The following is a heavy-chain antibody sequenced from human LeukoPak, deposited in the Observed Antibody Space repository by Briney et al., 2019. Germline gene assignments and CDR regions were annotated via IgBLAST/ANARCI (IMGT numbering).Heavy chain of an antibody. CDR1: GFTFSRYW. D-gene: IGHD4-17*01. Sequence: SGGSLRLSCAASGFTFSRYWMSWVRQAPGNGLEWVANIKQDESEKYYVDSVKGRFTISRDNAKNSLYLQMNTVRAEDTAVYYCAREGYGDYSESFDYWGQGTLVTVSS. CDR2: IKQDESEK. J-gene: IGHJ4*02. V-gene: IGHV3-7*01. CDR3: AREGYGDYSESFDY.